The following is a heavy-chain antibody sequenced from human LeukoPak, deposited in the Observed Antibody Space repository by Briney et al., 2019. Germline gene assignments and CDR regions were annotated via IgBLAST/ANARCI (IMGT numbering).Heavy chain of an antibody. J-gene: IGHJ3*02. CDR1: GGTFSSYA. CDR3: ARVWGYAFDI. Sequence: ASVEVPCKASGGTFSSYAISWVRQAPRQGLEWVGGIIPIFGTANYAQKFQGRVTITADESTSTAYMELSSLRSEDTAVYYCARVWGYAFDIWGQGTMVTVSS. CDR2: IIPIFGTA. D-gene: IGHD3-16*01. V-gene: IGHV1-69*13.